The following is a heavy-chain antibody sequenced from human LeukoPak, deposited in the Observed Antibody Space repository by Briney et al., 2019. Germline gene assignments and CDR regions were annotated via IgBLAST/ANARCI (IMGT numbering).Heavy chain of an antibody. Sequence: SETLSLTCTVSGGSISSSSYYWGWIRQPPGKGLEWIGSIYYSGSTYYNPSLKSRVTISVDTSKNQSSLKLSSVTAADTAVYYCATPGVVVPAAINAFDIWGQGTMVTVSS. D-gene: IGHD2-2*02. CDR3: ATPGVVVPAAINAFDI. J-gene: IGHJ3*02. CDR2: IYYSGST. CDR1: GGSISSSSYY. V-gene: IGHV4-39*01.